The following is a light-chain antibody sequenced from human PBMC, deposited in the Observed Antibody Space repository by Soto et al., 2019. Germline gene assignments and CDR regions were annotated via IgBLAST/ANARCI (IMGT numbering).Light chain of an antibody. CDR2: GVS. CDR1: QTVNANF. CDR3: HQSGDSPT. Sequence: EIVLTQSPGTLSLSPWERATLYCRSSQTVNANFLAWYQQKPGQAPRLLIYGVSNRAPGIPDRFSGSGSGTDITLTISRLEPEDFAVYYCHQSGDSPTFGQGTKWIS. V-gene: IGKV3-20*01. J-gene: IGKJ1*01.